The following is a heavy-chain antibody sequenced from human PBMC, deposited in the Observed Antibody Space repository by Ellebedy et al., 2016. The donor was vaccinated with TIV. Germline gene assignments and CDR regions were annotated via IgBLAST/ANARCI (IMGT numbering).Heavy chain of an antibody. V-gene: IGHV2-26*01. CDR3: VRALKYCGGDCTYKFDF. Sequence: SGPTLVKPKETLTLTCTVSGFSLTNIIMGVSWIRQSPGKALEWLAHLFSNDEQSYSTSLEARLSISKDTAKSQVVLTVANMDPVDTATYYWVRALKYCGGDCTYKFDFWGQGALVTVSS. D-gene: IGHD2-21*02. J-gene: IGHJ4*02. CDR1: GFSLTNIIMG. CDR2: LFSNDEQ.